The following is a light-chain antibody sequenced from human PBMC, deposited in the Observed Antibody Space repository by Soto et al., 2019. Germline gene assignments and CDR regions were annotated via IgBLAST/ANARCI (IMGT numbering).Light chain of an antibody. V-gene: IGLV2-14*01. J-gene: IGLJ1*01. CDR1: SSDVGSYNY. Sequence: QSALTQPASVSGSPGQSITISCTGTSSDVGSYNYVSWYQQHPGKAPKVMIYEVSNRPSGVSNRFSGSKSGNTASLTISGLQAEDEADYYCSSYTSSSTDVFGTGTKVTVL. CDR2: EVS. CDR3: SSYTSSSTDV.